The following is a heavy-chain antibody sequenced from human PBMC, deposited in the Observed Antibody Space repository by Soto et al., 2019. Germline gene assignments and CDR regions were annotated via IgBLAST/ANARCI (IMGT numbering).Heavy chain of an antibody. V-gene: IGHV3-30-3*01. Sequence: GGSLRLSCAASGFTFSTYTLHWLRQAPGKGLEWVAVVSSDGSNKYYADSLEGRFTISRDNSKNTLYLEMNSLRAEDTAVYYCARDYSTTAPFDYWGQGTLVTVSS. D-gene: IGHD2-21*01. CDR2: VSSDGSNK. J-gene: IGHJ4*02. CDR1: GFTFSTYT. CDR3: ARDYSTTAPFDY.